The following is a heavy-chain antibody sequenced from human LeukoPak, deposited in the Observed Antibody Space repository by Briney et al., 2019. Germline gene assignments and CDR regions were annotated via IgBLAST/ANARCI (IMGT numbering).Heavy chain of an antibody. CDR1: GGTFSSYA. CDR2: IIPIFGTA. Sequence: SVKVSCKASGGTFSSYAISWVRQAPGQGLEWMGVIIPIFGTANYAQKFQGRVTITADESTSTAYMELSSLRSEDTAVYYCARDRVVVPAAIGGENYYYMDVWGKGTTVTVSS. D-gene: IGHD2-2*01. V-gene: IGHV1-69*13. CDR3: ARDRVVVPAAIGGENYYYMDV. J-gene: IGHJ6*03.